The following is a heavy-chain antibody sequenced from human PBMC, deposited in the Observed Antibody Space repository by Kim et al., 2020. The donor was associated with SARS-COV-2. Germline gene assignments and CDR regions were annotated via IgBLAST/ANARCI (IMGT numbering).Heavy chain of an antibody. V-gene: IGHV7-4-1*02. CDR2: INTNTGNP. CDR3: AREVTIPATTYYYYYYGMDV. Sequence: ASVKVSCKASGYTFTSYAMNWVRQAPGQGLEWMGWINTNTGNPTYAQGFTGRFVFSLDTSVSTAYLQISSLKAEDTAVYYCAREVTIPATTYYYYYYGMDVWGQGTTVTVSS. CDR1: GYTFTSYA. D-gene: IGHD3-3*01. J-gene: IGHJ6*02.